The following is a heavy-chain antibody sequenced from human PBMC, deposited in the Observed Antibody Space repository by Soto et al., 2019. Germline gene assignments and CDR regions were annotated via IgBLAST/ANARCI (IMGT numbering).Heavy chain of an antibody. V-gene: IGHV3-23*01. CDR1: GVTFSSYA. D-gene: IGHD2-15*01. CDR3: AKDRDIVVVIAATATGAFDI. CDR2: ISGSGANT. J-gene: IGHJ3*02. Sequence: EVQLLESGGGLVQPGGSRGLSCAASGVTFSSYALSWVRQVPGKGLEWVSAISGSGANTYYADSVKGRFTISRDNSKNTLYLQMNSLRAEDTAIYYCAKDRDIVVVIAATATGAFDIWGQGTMVTVSS.